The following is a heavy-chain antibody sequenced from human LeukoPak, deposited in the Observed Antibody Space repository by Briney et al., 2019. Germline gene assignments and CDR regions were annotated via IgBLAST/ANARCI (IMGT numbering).Heavy chain of an antibody. J-gene: IGHJ2*01. D-gene: IGHD1-14*01. CDR1: GASISSYY. CDR3: ARYKQGWYFDL. CDR2: IYHSGST. Sequence: SETLSLTCTVSGASISSYYWSWIRQPPGKGLEWIGDIYHSGSTNYNPSLKSRVTISVDTSKNQFSLKLSSVTAADTAVYFCARYKQGWYFDLWGRGTLVTVSS. V-gene: IGHV4-59*01.